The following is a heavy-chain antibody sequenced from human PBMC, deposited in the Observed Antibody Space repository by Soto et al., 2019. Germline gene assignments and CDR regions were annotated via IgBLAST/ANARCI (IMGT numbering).Heavy chain of an antibody. J-gene: IGHJ6*02. Sequence: QITLKESGPTLVKPTQTLTLTCTFSGFSLSTSEVGVGWVRQPPGKALEWVALIYWDDDKRYSPSLKSRLTITKDTSKIQVVLTMTNLDPVDTPTYYCAHSMRPRIFSVWGQGTTVTVSS. CDR1: GFSLSTSEVG. V-gene: IGHV2-5*02. CDR3: AHSMRPRIFSV. CDR2: IYWDDDK. D-gene: IGHD3-3*01.